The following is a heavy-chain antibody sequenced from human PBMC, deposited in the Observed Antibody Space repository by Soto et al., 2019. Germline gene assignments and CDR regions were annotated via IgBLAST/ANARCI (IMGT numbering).Heavy chain of an antibody. D-gene: IGHD4-17*01. CDR2: INSDGSNT. CDR3: ARPPVTRQNYSGMGV. J-gene: IGHJ6*02. CDR1: GFTFSSYW. Sequence: EVQLVESGGGLVQPGGSLRLSCAASGFTFSSYWMHWVRQAPGKGLVWVSRINSDGSNTRYADSVKGRFTISRDNAKNTLYLQMNSLRAEDTSMYYGARPPVTRQNYSGMGVWGQGTTVTVSS. V-gene: IGHV3-74*01.